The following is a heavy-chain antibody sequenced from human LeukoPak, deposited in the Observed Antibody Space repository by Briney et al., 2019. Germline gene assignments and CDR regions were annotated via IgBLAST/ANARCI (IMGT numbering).Heavy chain of an antibody. J-gene: IGHJ4*02. V-gene: IGHV1-18*01. Sequence: ASVKVSCKASGYTFTSYGISWVRQAPGQGLEWMGWISAYNGNTNYAQKLQGRVTMTTDTSTSTADMELRSLRSDDTAVYYCARVLAVAGTLDYWGQGTLVTGSS. CDR1: GYTFTSYG. D-gene: IGHD6-19*01. CDR2: ISAYNGNT. CDR3: ARVLAVAGTLDY.